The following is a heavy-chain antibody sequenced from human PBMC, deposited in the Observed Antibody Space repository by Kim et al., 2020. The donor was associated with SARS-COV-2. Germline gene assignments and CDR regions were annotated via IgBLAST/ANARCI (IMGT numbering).Heavy chain of an antibody. CDR3: ASFEYSTSSGRGY. CDR2: IWYAGRNT. CDR1: GLTFSNYG. D-gene: IGHD6-6*01. V-gene: IGHV3-33*01. Sequence: GGSLRLSCAASGLTFSNYGMNWVRQVPGKGLEWVALIWYAGRNTFYADSVKGRFTISRDNSRNTVYLLMDSLRAEDTAVYYCASFEYSTSSGRGYWGQGT. J-gene: IGHJ4*02.